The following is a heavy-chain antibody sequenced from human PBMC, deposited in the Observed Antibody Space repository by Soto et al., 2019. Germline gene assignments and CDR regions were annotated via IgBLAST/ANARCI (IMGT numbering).Heavy chain of an antibody. CDR2: INAGNGNT. J-gene: IGHJ5*02. V-gene: IGHV1-3*01. CDR3: ARSPTMVRAVTPNWFDP. CDR1: GYTFTSYA. Sequence: ASVKVSCKASGYTFTSYAMHWVRQAPGQRLEWMGWINAGNGNTKYSQKFQGRVTITRDTSASTAYMELSSLRSEDTAVYYCARSPTMVRAVTPNWFDPWGQGTLVTVSS. D-gene: IGHD3-10*01.